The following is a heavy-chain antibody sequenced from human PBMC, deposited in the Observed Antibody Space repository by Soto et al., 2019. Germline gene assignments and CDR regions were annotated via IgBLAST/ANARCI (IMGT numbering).Heavy chain of an antibody. Sequence: ASVKVSCKTSGCTFTNYDINWVRQAPGQGLEWMGWMNPNSGNTGYAQQFQGRVSMTSNTAISTAYMELSGLRSEDSGMYFCAKWGQGPASGPNFDFWGQGTLVTVSS. D-gene: IGHD6-13*01. CDR2: MNPNSGNT. J-gene: IGHJ4*02. V-gene: IGHV1-8*01. CDR3: AKWGQGPASGPNFDF. CDR1: GCTFTNYD.